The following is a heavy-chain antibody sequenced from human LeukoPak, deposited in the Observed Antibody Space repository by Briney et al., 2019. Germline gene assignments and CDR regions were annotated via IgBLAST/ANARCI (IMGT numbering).Heavy chain of an antibody. CDR2: IGGSNGIT. J-gene: IGHJ4*02. V-gene: IGHV3-23*01. Sequence: GGSLRLSCAASGFTFNSYAMSWVRQAPGKGLEWVSVIGGSNGITFYVGSVKGRFTISRDNSKDTLYLQVNSLRAEDTAVYYCARNENSGWGYFDYWGQGTLVTVSS. D-gene: IGHD5-12*01. CDR1: GFTFNSYA. CDR3: ARNENSGWGYFDY.